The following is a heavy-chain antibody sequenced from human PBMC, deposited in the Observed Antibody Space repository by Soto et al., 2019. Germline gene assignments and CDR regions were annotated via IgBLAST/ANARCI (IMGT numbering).Heavy chain of an antibody. Sequence: SETLSLTCTVSGGSISSYYWSWIRQPPGKGLEWIGYIYYSGSTNYNPSLKSRGTISVDTPKNQFSLKLSSVTAADTAVYYCAREPLGRYYDSSGSFDYWGQGTLVTVSS. CDR2: IYYSGST. CDR3: AREPLGRYYDSSGSFDY. CDR1: GGSISSYY. J-gene: IGHJ4*02. D-gene: IGHD3-22*01. V-gene: IGHV4-59*01.